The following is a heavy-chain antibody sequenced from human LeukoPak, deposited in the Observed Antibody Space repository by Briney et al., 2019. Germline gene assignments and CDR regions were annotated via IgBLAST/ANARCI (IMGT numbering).Heavy chain of an antibody. CDR2: IYYSGST. Sequence: SETLSLTCTVSGGSISSSSYYWGWIRQPPGKGLEWIGSIYYSGSTNYNPSLKSRVTISVDTSKSQFSLKLSSVTAADTAVYYCAGNSGWLPNRVDYWGQGTLVTVSS. J-gene: IGHJ4*02. D-gene: IGHD6-19*01. V-gene: IGHV4-39*07. CDR1: GGSISSSSYY. CDR3: AGNSGWLPNRVDY.